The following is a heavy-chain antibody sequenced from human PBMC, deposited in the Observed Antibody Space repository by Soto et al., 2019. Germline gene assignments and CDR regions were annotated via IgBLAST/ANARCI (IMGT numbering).Heavy chain of an antibody. J-gene: IGHJ5*02. V-gene: IGHV3-64*01. CDR3: ARDRYSSSSGLFDP. D-gene: IGHD6-6*01. CDR2: ISSNGGST. Sequence: GGSLRLSCAASGFTFSSYAMHWVRQAPGKGLEYVSAISSNGGSTYYANSVKGRFTISRDNSKNTLYLQMGSLRAEDMAVYYCARDRYSSSSGLFDPWGQGTLVTVSS. CDR1: GFTFSSYA.